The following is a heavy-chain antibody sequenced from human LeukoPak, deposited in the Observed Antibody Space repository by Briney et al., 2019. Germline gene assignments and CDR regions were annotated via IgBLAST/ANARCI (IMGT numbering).Heavy chain of an antibody. J-gene: IGHJ4*02. Sequence: SETLSLTCTVSGGSISSYYWSWIRQPPGKGLEWIGYIYYSGSTNYNPSLKSRVTISVDTSKNQFSLKLSTVTAADTAVYYCARQGYYDYVWGSSGSDYWGQGTLVTVSS. CDR3: ARQGYYDYVWGSSGSDY. CDR1: GGSISSYY. V-gene: IGHV4-59*08. D-gene: IGHD3-16*01. CDR2: IYYSGST.